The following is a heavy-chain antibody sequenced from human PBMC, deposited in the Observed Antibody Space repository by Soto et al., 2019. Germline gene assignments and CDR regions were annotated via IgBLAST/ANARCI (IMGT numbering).Heavy chain of an antibody. D-gene: IGHD4-17*01. Sequence: PXATLSLTCAVYGGSFSGYYWSWIRQPPGKGLEWIGEINHSVSTNYNPSLNSRVTISVDTSKNQFSLKLSSVTAADTAVYYCERGWAVTTSWFDPWGQGTLVTVSS. V-gene: IGHV4-34*01. CDR1: GGSFSGYY. J-gene: IGHJ5*02. CDR2: INHSVST. CDR3: ERGWAVTTSWFDP.